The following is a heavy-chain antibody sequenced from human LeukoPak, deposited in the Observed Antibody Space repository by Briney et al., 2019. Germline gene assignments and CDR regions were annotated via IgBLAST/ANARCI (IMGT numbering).Heavy chain of an antibody. CDR2: ISYDGSNK. D-gene: IGHD3-10*01. CDR1: GFTFSSYG. J-gene: IGHJ4*02. CDR3: AKGVYGSGSYGYFDY. Sequence: PGGSLRLSCAASGFTFSSYGMHWVRQAPGKGLEWVAVISYDGSNKYYADSVKGRFTISRDNSKNTLYLQMNSLRAEDTAVYYCAKGVYGSGSYGYFDYWGQGTLVTVSS. V-gene: IGHV3-30*18.